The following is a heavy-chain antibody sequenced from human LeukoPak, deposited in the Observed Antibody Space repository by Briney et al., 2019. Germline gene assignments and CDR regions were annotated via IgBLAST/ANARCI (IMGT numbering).Heavy chain of an antibody. CDR2: IYTSGST. V-gene: IGHV4-4*07. D-gene: IGHD3-3*01. Sequence: SETLSLTCTVSGGPISSYYWSWIRQPAGKGLEWIGRIYTSGSTNYNPSLKSRVTMSVDTSKNQFSLKLSSVTAADTAVYYCARDPKAHQYYDFWSGYRTDYYMDVWGKGTTVTVSS. CDR3: ARDPKAHQYYDFWSGYRTDYYMDV. J-gene: IGHJ6*03. CDR1: GGPISSYY.